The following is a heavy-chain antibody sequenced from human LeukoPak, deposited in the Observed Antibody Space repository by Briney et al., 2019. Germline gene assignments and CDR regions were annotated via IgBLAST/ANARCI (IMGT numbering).Heavy chain of an antibody. CDR1: GDSITNGNW. CDR3: ARGRTSLTTSLDFDY. Sequence: SGTLSLTCAVSGDSITNGNWWSWVRQPPGKGLDWIGEIYHSGRTNYGPSLKSRVIISVDKSKTQFSLKLNSVTAADTAVYYCARGRTSLTTSLDFDYWGQGTLVTVSS. J-gene: IGHJ4*02. D-gene: IGHD4-17*01. V-gene: IGHV4-4*02. CDR2: IYHSGRT.